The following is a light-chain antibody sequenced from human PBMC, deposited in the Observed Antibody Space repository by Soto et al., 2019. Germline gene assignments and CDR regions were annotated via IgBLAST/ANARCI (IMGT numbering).Light chain of an antibody. CDR2: DVT. CDR1: SSDVGGYKY. CDR3: SSYTTSSSYV. Sequence: QSVLAQPASVSGSPGQSIGISCTGTSSDVGGYKYVSWYQQHPGKAPKLLIYDVTNRPSGVSDRFSGSKSGSTASLTISGLQSEDEADYYCSSYTTSSSYVFGTGTKVTVL. V-gene: IGLV2-14*01. J-gene: IGLJ1*01.